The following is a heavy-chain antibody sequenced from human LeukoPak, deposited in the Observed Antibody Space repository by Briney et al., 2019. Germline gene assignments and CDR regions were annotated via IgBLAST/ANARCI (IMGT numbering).Heavy chain of an antibody. Sequence: VRSLRLSCAASVFTFNTYGMHWVRQAPGKGLEWVALIWYDGSTKFYADSVKGRFTISRDNSRDTLYLQMNSLRAEDTAVYYCARARNNYDSSGFSALDYWGQGTLVTVSS. CDR2: IWYDGSTK. V-gene: IGHV3-33*01. J-gene: IGHJ4*02. D-gene: IGHD3-22*01. CDR3: ARARNNYDSSGFSALDY. CDR1: VFTFNTYG.